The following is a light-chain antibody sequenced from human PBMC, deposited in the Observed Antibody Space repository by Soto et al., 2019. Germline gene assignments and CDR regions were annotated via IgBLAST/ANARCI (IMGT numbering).Light chain of an antibody. CDR2: SNN. V-gene: IGLV1-44*01. J-gene: IGLJ2*01. CDR3: AAWDDSLNGVV. CDR1: SSNIGSNT. Sequence: QSVLTQPPSASGTPGQRVTISCSGSSSNIGSNTVNWYQQLPGTAPKLLIYSNNQRPSGVPVRFSGSKSGTSASVAISGLQSEDEADYYCAAWDDSLNGVVFGGGTKLTVL.